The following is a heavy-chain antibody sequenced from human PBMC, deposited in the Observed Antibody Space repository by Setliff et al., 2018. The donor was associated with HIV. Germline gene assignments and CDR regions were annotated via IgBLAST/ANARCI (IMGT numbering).Heavy chain of an antibody. V-gene: IGHV4-4*02. Sequence: SETLSLTCAVSDGSISSSNWWSWVRQPPGKGLEWIGEIYHTQNTNYSPSLKSRVTISVDTSKNQFSLKLTSVTAADTALYYRARSYGVGSYWGYFDYWGQGTLVTVSS. CDR1: DGSISSSNW. J-gene: IGHJ4*02. CDR2: IYHTQNT. CDR3: ARSYGVGSYWGYFDY. D-gene: IGHD3-10*01.